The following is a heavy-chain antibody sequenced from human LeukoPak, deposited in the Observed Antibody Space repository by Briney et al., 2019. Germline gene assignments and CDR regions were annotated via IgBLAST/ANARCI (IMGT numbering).Heavy chain of an antibody. CDR3: AKPHFDY. Sequence: GGSLRLSCAASGFTFSSYSMNWVRQAPGKGLEWVAFIRYDGDDKYYADSVKGRFTISRDNSKNTLYLQMNSLRADDTAVYYCAKPHFDYWGQGTLVTVSS. CDR2: IRYDGDDK. CDR1: GFTFSSYS. V-gene: IGHV3-30*02. J-gene: IGHJ4*02.